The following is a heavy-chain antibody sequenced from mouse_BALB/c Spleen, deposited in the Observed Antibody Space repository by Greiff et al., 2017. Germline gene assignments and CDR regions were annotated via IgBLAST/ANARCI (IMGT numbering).Heavy chain of an antibody. CDR3: ARGWEGAMDY. V-gene: IGHV5-17*02. D-gene: IGHD4-1*01. CDR1: GFTFSSFG. CDR2: ISSGSSTI. Sequence: EVMLVESGGGLVQPGGSRKLSCAASGFTFSSFGMHWVRQAPEKGLEWVAYISSGSSTIYYADTVKGRFTISRDNPKNTLFLQMTSLRSEDTAMYYCARGWEGAMDYWGQGTSVTVSS. J-gene: IGHJ4*01.